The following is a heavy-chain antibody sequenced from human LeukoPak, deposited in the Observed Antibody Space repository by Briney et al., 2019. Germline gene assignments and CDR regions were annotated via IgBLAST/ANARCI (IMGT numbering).Heavy chain of an antibody. CDR1: GGTLSSYA. V-gene: IGHV1-69*05. J-gene: IGHJ5*02. Sequence: SVKVSCKASGGTLSSYAISWVRQAPGQGLEWMGGIIPIFGTANYAQKFQGRVTITTDESTSTAYMELSSLRSEDTAVYYCARDNEGSHPFDPWGQGTLVTVSS. CDR3: ARDNEGSHPFDP. CDR2: IIPIFGTA. D-gene: IGHD1-1*01.